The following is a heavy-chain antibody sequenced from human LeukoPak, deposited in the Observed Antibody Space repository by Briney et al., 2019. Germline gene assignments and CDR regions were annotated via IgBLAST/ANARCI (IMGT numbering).Heavy chain of an antibody. V-gene: IGHV4-38-2*02. CDR2: IYHSGST. CDR3: ARVQTMVRGVTQWLGDYYYYYMDV. J-gene: IGHJ6*03. D-gene: IGHD3-10*01. CDR1: GYSISSGYY. Sequence: PSETLSLTCTVSGYSISSGYYWGWIRQPPGKGLEWIGSIYHSGSTYYNPSLKSRVTISVDTSKNQFSLKLSSVTAADTAVYYCARVQTMVRGVTQWLGDYYYYYMDVWGKGTTVTVSS.